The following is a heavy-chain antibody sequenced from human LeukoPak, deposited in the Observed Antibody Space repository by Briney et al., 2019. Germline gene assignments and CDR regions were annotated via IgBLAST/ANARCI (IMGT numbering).Heavy chain of an antibody. Sequence: ASVKVSCKASGGTFSSYAISWVRQAPGQGLEWMGGISGYNGNTNYAQKFRGRVTMTTDTSTSTAYMELKSLRFDDTAVYYCARNGFRYSSRYFDYWGQGTLVTVSS. D-gene: IGHD6-13*01. CDR1: GGTFSSYA. CDR2: ISGYNGNT. V-gene: IGHV1-18*01. CDR3: ARNGFRYSSRYFDY. J-gene: IGHJ4*02.